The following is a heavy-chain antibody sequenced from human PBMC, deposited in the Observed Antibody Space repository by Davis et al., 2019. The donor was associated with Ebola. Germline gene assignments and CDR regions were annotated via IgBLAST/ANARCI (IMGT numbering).Heavy chain of an antibody. J-gene: IGHJ3*02. Sequence: GESLKISCAASGFTVSSNYMSWVRQAPGKGLEWVSFIYSGGSTYYADSVKGRFTISRDNSKNTLYLQMNSLRAEDTAVYYCVRQGRDLDIWGQGTMVTVSS. CDR1: GFTVSSNY. V-gene: IGHV3-66*04. CDR2: IYSGGST. CDR3: VRQGRDLDI.